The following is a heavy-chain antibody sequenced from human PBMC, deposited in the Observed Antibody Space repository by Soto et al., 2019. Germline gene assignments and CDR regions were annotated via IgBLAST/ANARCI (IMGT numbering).Heavy chain of an antibody. CDR2: MWYHGRDL. CDR3: ARDQGGQSGNFIFDH. J-gene: IGHJ4*02. CDR1: GFSFSDYV. V-gene: IGHV3-33*01. D-gene: IGHD3-3*01. Sequence: QVQLVESGGGVAQPGGSLRLSCAASGFSFSDYVLHWVRQAPGKGLEGVAVMWYHGRDLFYPASVKARFTISRGNSKNTLFLQMNSLRADDTAVYYCARDQGGQSGNFIFDHWCQGALVTVSS.